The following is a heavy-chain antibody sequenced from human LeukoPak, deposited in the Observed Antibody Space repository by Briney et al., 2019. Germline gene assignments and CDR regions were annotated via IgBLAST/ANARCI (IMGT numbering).Heavy chain of an antibody. CDR1: GFTFDDYG. J-gene: IGHJ6*03. CDR3: AKGGYSNSPGYMDV. CDR2: ISWNSGSR. V-gene: IGHV3-9*03. Sequence: GGSLRLSCAASGFTFDDYGMHWVRQAPGKGLEWVSGISWNSGSRAYADSVKGRFTISRDNVKNSLYLQMNSLRAEDMALYYCAKGGYSNSPGYMDVWGQGTTVTVSS. D-gene: IGHD6-13*01.